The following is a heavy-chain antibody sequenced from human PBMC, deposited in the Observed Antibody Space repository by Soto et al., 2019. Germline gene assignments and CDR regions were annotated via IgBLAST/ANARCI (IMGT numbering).Heavy chain of an antibody. CDR1: GGPISGYS. J-gene: IGHJ4*02. Sequence: VQLQESGPGLVKPSQTLSLICTVSGGPISGYSWHWVRQSSGQGLEWVGYIYYNAITYYNPSLESRGTISLDTSNSQFSLRLTSLTPADTAVYYCVREGVGMVGFDFSGQGVHVTVSS. CDR3: VREGVGMVGFDF. D-gene: IGHD3-3*01. V-gene: IGHV4-30-4*01. CDR2: IYYNAIT.